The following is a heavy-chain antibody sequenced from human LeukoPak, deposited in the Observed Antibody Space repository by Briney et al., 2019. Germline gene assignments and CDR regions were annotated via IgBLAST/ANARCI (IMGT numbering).Heavy chain of an antibody. Sequence: NTSETLSLTCAVYGGSFSGYYWSWIRQPPGKGLEWIGEINHSGSTNYNPSLKSRVTISVDTSKNQFSLKLSSMTAADTAVYYCARSDGVPAAILVGDAFDIWGQGTMVTVSS. D-gene: IGHD2-2*02. CDR1: GGSFSGYY. CDR2: INHSGST. CDR3: ARSDGVPAAILVGDAFDI. J-gene: IGHJ3*02. V-gene: IGHV4-34*01.